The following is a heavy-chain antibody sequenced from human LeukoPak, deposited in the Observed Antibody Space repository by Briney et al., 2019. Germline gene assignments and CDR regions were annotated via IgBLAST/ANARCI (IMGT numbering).Heavy chain of an antibody. CDR3: ARGPNVELLYNGMDV. Sequence: SQTLSLTCAVSGGSISSGSYSWSWIRQPPGKGLEWIGYIYPRGSTYYNPSLKSRVILSLDKSANQFSLNLSSVTAADTAVYYCARGPNVELLYNGMDVWGQGTTVTVSS. V-gene: IGHV4-30-2*01. CDR2: IYPRGST. D-gene: IGHD2-15*01. CDR1: GGSISSGSYS. J-gene: IGHJ6*02.